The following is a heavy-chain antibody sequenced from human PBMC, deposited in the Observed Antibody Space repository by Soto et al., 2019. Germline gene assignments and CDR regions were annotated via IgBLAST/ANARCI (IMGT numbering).Heavy chain of an antibody. Sequence: SETLSLTCTVSGGSLSSYYWTWIRQSPGKGLEWIGYVYFSGNTNYNPSLKSRVTISIDTSKNQFSLRLASVTAAVTAFSLCGSVRPSGYVLTWSQGTVVTVSS. D-gene: IGHD6-25*01. V-gene: IGHV4-59*01. CDR1: GGSLSSYY. J-gene: IGHJ5*02. CDR2: VYFSGNT. CDR3: GSVRPSGYVLT.